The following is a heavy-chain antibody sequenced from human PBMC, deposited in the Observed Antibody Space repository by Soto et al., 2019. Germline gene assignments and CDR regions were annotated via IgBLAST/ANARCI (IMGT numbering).Heavy chain of an antibody. CDR1: GGSISNSGYY. D-gene: IGHD5-12*01. V-gene: IGHV4-39*01. Sequence: SETLSLTCTVAGGSISNSGYYWAWIRQPPGRGLEWIGDVYYSGSTYYNPSLKSRVTISVDTSKNQISLKLSSVTAADTAFYYCARRAAGGSDYWGQGTLVTVSS. J-gene: IGHJ4*02. CDR2: VYYSGST. CDR3: ARRAAGGSDY.